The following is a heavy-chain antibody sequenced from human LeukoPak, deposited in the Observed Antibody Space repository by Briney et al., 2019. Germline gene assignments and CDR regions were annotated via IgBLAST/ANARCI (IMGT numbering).Heavy chain of an antibody. CDR2: MYHTGST. CDR1: GYSMSSGYY. CDR3: ARRIYDYVWGSYFNY. V-gene: IGHV4-38-2*02. J-gene: IGHJ4*02. Sequence: PSETLSLTCTVSGYSMSSGYYWGWIRQPPERGLEWIGSMYHTGSTYYNPSLKSRVTISVDTSKNQFSLKLSSVTAADTAVYYCARRIYDYVWGSYFNYWGQGTLVTVSS. D-gene: IGHD3-16*01.